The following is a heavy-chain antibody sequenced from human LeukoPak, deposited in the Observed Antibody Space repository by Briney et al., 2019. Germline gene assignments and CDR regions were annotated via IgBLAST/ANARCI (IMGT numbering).Heavy chain of an antibody. CDR1: GFTFSSYG. CDR3: ARDLSSGSYSFDY. J-gene: IGHJ4*02. D-gene: IGHD3-10*01. Sequence: HSGGSLRLSCAASGFTFSSYGMHWVRQAPGKGLEWVAVISYDGSNKYYADSVKGRFTISRDNAKNSLYLQMNSLRDEDTAVYYCARDLSSGSYSFDYWGQGTLVTVSS. V-gene: IGHV3-30*03. CDR2: ISYDGSNK.